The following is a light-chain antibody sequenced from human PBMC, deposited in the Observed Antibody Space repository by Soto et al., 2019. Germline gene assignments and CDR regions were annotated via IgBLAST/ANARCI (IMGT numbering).Light chain of an antibody. V-gene: IGKV1-5*01. Sequence: DIQMTQSPSTLSASVGDRVTITCRASQSISRWLAWHQQKPGKAPNLLIYDASSLQSGVSSRFSGNGSETEFTLTISSLQPDDFATYYCQQYKSHSGTFGQGTKVDIK. CDR2: DAS. CDR3: QQYKSHSGT. CDR1: QSISRW. J-gene: IGKJ1*01.